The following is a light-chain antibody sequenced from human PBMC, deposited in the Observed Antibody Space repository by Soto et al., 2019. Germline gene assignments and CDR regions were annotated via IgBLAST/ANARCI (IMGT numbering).Light chain of an antibody. CDR1: QTVSRY. CDR2: YAS. Sequence: VLTQSPATLSLSPGERATLSCRASQTVSRYLPWYQQKPGQAPRLLIYYASNRPTGILARFSGSGSGTDYTHTTSSVEPDDYAVYYCQHRSTWPILTFGGGTTVEI. J-gene: IGKJ4*01. V-gene: IGKV3-11*01. CDR3: QHRSTWPILT.